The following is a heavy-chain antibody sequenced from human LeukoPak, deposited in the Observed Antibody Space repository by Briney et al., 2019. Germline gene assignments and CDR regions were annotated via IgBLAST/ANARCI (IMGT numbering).Heavy chain of an antibody. CDR2: ISTYNGNT. Sequence: ASVKLSCKATGYTFTSYSISWVRQAPGQGLEWMGWISTYNGNTNYAQKLQGRVTMTTDTSTTTAYMELRSLTSDDTAVYYCARVLGVAGTTPSDYWGQGTLVTVSS. V-gene: IGHV1-18*01. D-gene: IGHD6-19*01. J-gene: IGHJ4*02. CDR1: GYTFTSYS. CDR3: ARVLGVAGTTPSDY.